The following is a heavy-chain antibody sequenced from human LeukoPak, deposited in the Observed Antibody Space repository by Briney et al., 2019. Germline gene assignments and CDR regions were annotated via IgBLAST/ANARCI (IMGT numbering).Heavy chain of an antibody. CDR1: GGSISSYC. J-gene: IGHJ5*02. CDR3: ARDGGYCSGGSCPSGWFDP. V-gene: IGHV4-4*07. CDR2: IYTSGST. Sequence: PSETLSLTCTVSGGSISSYCWSWIRQPAGKGLEWIGRIYTSGSTNYNPSLKSRVTMSVDTSKNQFSLKLSSVTAADTAVYYCARDGGYCSGGSCPSGWFDPWGQGTLVTVSS. D-gene: IGHD2-15*01.